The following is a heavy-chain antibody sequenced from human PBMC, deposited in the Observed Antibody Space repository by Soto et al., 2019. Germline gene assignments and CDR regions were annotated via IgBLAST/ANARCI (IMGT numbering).Heavy chain of an antibody. Sequence: QVQLVQSGAEVKKPGASVKVSCKASGYTFTTYGMIWVRQAPGQGLAWMGWISTYNCNTKYAERLQGRVTMTTDTTTRTAYMELRRLRSDDTAVYYCARGRTDYYDYSGNYFFDHWGQGTLVTVSS. CDR3: ARGRTDYYDYSGNYFFDH. J-gene: IGHJ4*02. CDR1: GYTFTTYG. CDR2: ISTYNCNT. V-gene: IGHV1-18*01. D-gene: IGHD3-22*01.